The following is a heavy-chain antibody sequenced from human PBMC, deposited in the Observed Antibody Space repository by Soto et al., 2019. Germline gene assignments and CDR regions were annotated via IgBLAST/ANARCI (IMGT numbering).Heavy chain of an antibody. CDR3: ARGKGIAVAGTSFDY. CDR1: GFTFSSYS. Sequence: EVQLVESGGGLVQPGGSLRLSCAASGFTFSSYSMNWVRQAPGKGLEWVSYISSSSSTIYYADSVKGRFTISRDNAKNSLYLQMNSLRAEDTAVYYCARGKGIAVAGTSFDYWGQGTLVPGSS. V-gene: IGHV3-48*01. D-gene: IGHD6-19*01. CDR2: ISSSSSTI. J-gene: IGHJ4*02.